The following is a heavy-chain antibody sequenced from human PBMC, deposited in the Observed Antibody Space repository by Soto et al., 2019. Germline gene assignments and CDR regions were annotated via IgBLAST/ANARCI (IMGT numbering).Heavy chain of an antibody. CDR1: GFIFTDYS. CDR2: ISWNSNTI. Sequence: QVQLVESGGGLVEPGGSLRLSCAASGFIFTDYSMTWIRQAPGKGLEWVSGISWNSNTIAYADSVKGRFTISRDNAKNSLYLQMNSLRAEDTAFYYCAKDTGPNWGQGTLVTVSS. J-gene: IGHJ4*02. CDR3: AKDTGPN. V-gene: IGHV3-11*01.